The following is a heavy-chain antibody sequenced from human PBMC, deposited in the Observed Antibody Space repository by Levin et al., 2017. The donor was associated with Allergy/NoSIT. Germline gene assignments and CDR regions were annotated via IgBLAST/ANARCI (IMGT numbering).Heavy chain of an antibody. CDR2: ISYDGSNK. Sequence: GESLKISCAASGFTFSSYGMHWVRQAPGKGLEWVAVISYDGSNKYYADSVKGRFTISRDNSKNTLYLQMNSLRAEDTAVYYCAGWYYYGSGSTDYWGQGTLVTVSS. J-gene: IGHJ4*02. CDR3: AGWYYYGSGSTDY. V-gene: IGHV3-30*03. D-gene: IGHD3-10*01. CDR1: GFTFSSYG.